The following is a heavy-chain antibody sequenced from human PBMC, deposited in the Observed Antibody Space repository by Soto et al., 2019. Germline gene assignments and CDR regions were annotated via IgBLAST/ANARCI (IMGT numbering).Heavy chain of an antibody. CDR1: GFTFSSYA. J-gene: IGHJ4*02. Sequence: VGSLRLSCSASGFTFSSYAMHWVRQAPGKGLEYVSAISSNGGSTYYADSVKGRFTISRDNSKNTLYLQMSSLRAEDTAVYYCVKGQRRTVVTPEDYWGQGPLVTVSS. CDR2: ISSNGGST. V-gene: IGHV3-64D*06. CDR3: VKGQRRTVVTPEDY. D-gene: IGHD2-21*02.